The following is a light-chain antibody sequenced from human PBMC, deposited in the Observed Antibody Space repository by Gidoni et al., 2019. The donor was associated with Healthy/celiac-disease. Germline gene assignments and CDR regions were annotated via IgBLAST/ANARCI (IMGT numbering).Light chain of an antibody. Sequence: DIHMTQSPSSLSASVGDRVTITCQASQDISNYLNWYQQKPGKAPKLLIYDATKLETGVPSRFSGSGSGKDFTLTISSLQPEDIATYYCQQYDNPPFTFGPGTKVEIK. CDR1: QDISNY. V-gene: IGKV1-33*01. CDR3: QQYDNPPFT. CDR2: DAT. J-gene: IGKJ3*01.